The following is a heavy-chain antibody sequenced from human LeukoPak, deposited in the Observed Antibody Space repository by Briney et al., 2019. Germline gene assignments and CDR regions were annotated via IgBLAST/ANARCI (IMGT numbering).Heavy chain of an antibody. CDR2: ISAYNGNT. Sequence: GASVKVSCKASGYTFTSYGISWVRQAPGQGLEWMGWISAYNGNTNYAQKFQGRVTITADESTSTAYIELSTRPAEDTAVWHCATVVPPRYCSTTSCYWKALFDPWGQGTLVTVSS. CDR1: GYTFTSYG. D-gene: IGHD2-2*01. CDR3: ATVVPPRYCSTTSCYWKALFDP. J-gene: IGHJ5*02. V-gene: IGHV1-18*01.